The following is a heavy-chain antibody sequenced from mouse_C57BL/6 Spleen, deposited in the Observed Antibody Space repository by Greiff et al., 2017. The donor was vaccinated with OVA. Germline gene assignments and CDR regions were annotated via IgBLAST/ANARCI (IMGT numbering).Heavy chain of an antibody. V-gene: IGHV5-9-1*02. CDR3: TREDYSNYGAMDY. J-gene: IGHJ4*01. D-gene: IGHD2-5*01. CDR2: ISSGGDYI. Sequence: EVKLVESGEGLVKPGGSLKLSCAASGFTFSSYAMSWVRQTPEKRLEWVAYISSGGDYIYYADTVKGRFTISRDNARNTLYLQMSSLKSEDTAMYYCTREDYSNYGAMDYWGQGTSVTVSS. CDR1: GFTFSSYA.